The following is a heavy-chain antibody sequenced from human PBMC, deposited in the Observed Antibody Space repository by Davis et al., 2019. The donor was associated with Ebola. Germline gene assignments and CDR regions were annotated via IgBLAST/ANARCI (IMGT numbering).Heavy chain of an antibody. D-gene: IGHD6-13*01. V-gene: IGHV5-51*01. J-gene: IGHJ4*02. CDR3: ARGDFLAAAGYYFDY. Sequence: GESLKISCKGSGYSFTSYWIGWVRQMPGKGLEWMGIIYPGDSDTRSSPSFQGQVTISADKSISTAYLQWSSLKASDTAMYYCARGDFLAAAGYYFDYWGQGTLVTVSS. CDR2: IYPGDSDT. CDR1: GYSFTSYW.